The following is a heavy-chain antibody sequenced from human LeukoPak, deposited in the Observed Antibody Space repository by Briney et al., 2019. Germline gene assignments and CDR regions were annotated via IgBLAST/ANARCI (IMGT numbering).Heavy chain of an antibody. CDR2: ICYSGST. J-gene: IGHJ4*02. D-gene: IGHD3-22*01. CDR3: ASHLYDSSGYYFFYFDY. V-gene: IGHV4-39*01. Sequence: PSETLSLTCTLWGGPISISSYYWGWIRQPPGKGLVWIGSICYSGSTYYNPSLTSRVTISVDTSKNQFSLKLSSVTAADTAVYYCASHLYDSSGYYFFYFDYWGQGTLVTVSS. CDR1: GGPISISSYY.